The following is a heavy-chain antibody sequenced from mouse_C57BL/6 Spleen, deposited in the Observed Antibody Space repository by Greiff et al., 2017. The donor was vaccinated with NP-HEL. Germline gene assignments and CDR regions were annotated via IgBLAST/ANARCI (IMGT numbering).Heavy chain of an antibody. CDR3: TTVGQDY. CDR2: IDPENGDT. Sequence: EVQLQQSGAELVRPGASVKLSCTASGFNIKDDYMHWVKQRPEQGLEWIGWIDPENGDTEYASKFQGKATITADTSSNTAYLQLSSLTSEDTAVYYCTTVGQDYWGQGTTLTVSS. D-gene: IGHD3-3*01. V-gene: IGHV14-4*01. CDR1: GFNIKDDY. J-gene: IGHJ2*01.